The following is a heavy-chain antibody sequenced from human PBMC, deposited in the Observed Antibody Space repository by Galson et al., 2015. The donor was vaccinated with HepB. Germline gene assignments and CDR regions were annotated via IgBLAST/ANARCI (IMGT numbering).Heavy chain of an antibody. J-gene: IGHJ4*02. CDR3: ANSRDGYNYGYDFDY. V-gene: IGHV1-69*13. D-gene: IGHD5-24*01. Sequence: SVKVSCKASGGTFSSYAISWVRQAPGQGLEWMGGIIPIFGTANYAQKFQGRVTITADESTSTAYMELSSLRSEDTAVYYCANSRDGYNYGYDFDYWGQGTLVTVSS. CDR1: GGTFSSYA. CDR2: IIPIFGTA.